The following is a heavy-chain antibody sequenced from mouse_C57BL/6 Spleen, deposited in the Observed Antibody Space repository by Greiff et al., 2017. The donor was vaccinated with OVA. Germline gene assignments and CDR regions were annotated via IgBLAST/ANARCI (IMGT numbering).Heavy chain of an antibody. J-gene: IGHJ2*01. V-gene: IGHV10-1*01. D-gene: IGHD6-1*01. CDR1: GFSFNTYA. CDR3: VRGAPSLVPVFDY. CDR2: IRRKSNNYES. Sequence: EVKLVESGGGLVQPKGSLKLSCAASGFSFNTYAMHWVRQAPGKGLEWVARIRRKSNNYESYYADSVKDRFTISRDDSESMLYLQMNSLKTEDTAMYYCVRGAPSLVPVFDYWGQGTTLTVSS.